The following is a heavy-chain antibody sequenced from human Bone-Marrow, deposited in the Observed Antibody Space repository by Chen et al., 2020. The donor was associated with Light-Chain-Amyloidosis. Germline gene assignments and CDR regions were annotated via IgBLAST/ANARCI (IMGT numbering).Heavy chain of an antibody. Sequence: QVQLVQSGAEVKQPGSSVKVSCKASGGTFSSSAISWVRKAPGQGLEWMGGIIPIFGTANYAQKWKGRVTITTDESTSAAYRELSSLGSEDTAVYYCASTPGWFDPWGQGTLVTVSS. CDR3: ASTPGWFDP. CDR1: GGTFSSSA. J-gene: IGHJ5*02. CDR2: IIPIFGTA. V-gene: IGHV1-69*01.